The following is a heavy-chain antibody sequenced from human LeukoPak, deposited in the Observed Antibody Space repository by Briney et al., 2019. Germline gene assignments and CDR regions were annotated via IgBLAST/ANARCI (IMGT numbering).Heavy chain of an antibody. J-gene: IGHJ4*02. V-gene: IGHV4-61*08. CDR3: ARDWGRALGHFDY. CDR1: GGSISSGGYY. D-gene: IGHD3-16*01. CDR2: IYYSGST. Sequence: SETLSLTCTVSGGSISSGGYYWSWIRQPPGKGLEWIGYIYYSGSTNYNRSLKSRVTISVDTSKNQFSLKLSSVTAADTAVYYCARDWGRALGHFDYWGQGTLVTVSS.